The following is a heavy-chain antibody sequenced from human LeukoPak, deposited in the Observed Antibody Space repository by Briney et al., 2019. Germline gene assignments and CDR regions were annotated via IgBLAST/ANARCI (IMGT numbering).Heavy chain of an antibody. CDR3: AKDDAWLQYGN. V-gene: IGHV3-23*01. CDR1: GFTFSSYS. J-gene: IGHJ4*02. D-gene: IGHD5-24*01. Sequence: GGSLRLSCAASGFTFSSYSMNWVRQAPGKGLEWVSGISPNGVITYYADSVKGRFTISRDNSKGTVYLQMSSPRPEDTAVYYCAKDDAWLQYGNWGRGTLVTVSS. CDR2: ISPNGVIT.